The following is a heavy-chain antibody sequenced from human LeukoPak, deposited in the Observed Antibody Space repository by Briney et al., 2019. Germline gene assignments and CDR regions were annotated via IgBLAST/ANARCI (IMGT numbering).Heavy chain of an antibody. J-gene: IGHJ6*02. D-gene: IGHD3-3*01. CDR3: ARDGYYISYYYGMDV. V-gene: IGHV3-66*01. CDR1: GFTVSSNY. CDR2: IYSGGSA. Sequence: RGSLRLSCAASGFTVSSNYMSWVRQAPGKGLEWVSVIYSGGSAYYADSVKGRFTISRDNSKNTLYLQMNSLRAEDTAVYYCARDGYYISYYYGMDVWGQGTTVTVSS.